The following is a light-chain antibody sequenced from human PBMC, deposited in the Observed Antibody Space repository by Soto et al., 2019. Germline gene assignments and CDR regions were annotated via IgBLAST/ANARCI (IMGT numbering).Light chain of an antibody. CDR1: ESVSSNY. CDR2: GAS. Sequence: EIVSTQSPATLSLSPGERATLSCRASESVSSNYLAWYQQKPGQAPRLLIYGASSRATGIPDRFSGSGSGTDFTLTIRSLEPEDFAIYYCQQRANWPLTTFGHGTRLEIK. CDR3: QQRANWPLTT. J-gene: IGKJ5*01. V-gene: IGKV3D-20*02.